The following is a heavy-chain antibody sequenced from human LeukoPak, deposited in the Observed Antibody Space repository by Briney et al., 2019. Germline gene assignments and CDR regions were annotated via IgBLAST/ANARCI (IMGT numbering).Heavy chain of an antibody. D-gene: IGHD3-10*01. CDR2: INTYNGNT. Sequence: VASVKVSCKASGYSFTSYGISWVRQAPGQGLEWMGWINTYNGNTNYAQSVQGRVTVTTDTATSTAYMELGSLRSDDTAVYFCARVITMVRGVILPVSGFDYWGQGTLVTVSS. CDR3: ARVITMVRGVILPVSGFDY. CDR1: GYSFTSYG. J-gene: IGHJ4*02. V-gene: IGHV1-18*01.